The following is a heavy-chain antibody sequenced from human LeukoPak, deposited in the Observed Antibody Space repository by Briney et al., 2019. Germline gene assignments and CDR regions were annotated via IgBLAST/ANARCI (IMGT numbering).Heavy chain of an antibody. V-gene: IGHV3-20*04. CDR3: ARDAGRGYYTSDY. Sequence: GGSLRLSCAASGFTFDDYGMTWVRQAPGKGLEWVPGINWNGGNTAYADSVRGRFTISRDNAKNSLYLQMNSLRVEDTALYYCARDAGRGYYTSDYWGQGTLVTVSS. CDR1: GFTFDDYG. CDR2: INWNGGNT. J-gene: IGHJ4*02. D-gene: IGHD3-3*01.